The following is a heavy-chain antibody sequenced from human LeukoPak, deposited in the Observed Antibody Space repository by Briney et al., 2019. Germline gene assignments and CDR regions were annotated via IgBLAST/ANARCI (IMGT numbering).Heavy chain of an antibody. V-gene: IGHV1-2*02. CDR1: GYTFTGYY. CDR2: INPNNCGT. CDR3: ARDPEPGGYSYVDG. D-gene: IGHD5-18*01. J-gene: IGHJ4*02. Sequence: ASETVSCKASGYTFTGYYMHWVRQAPRQGLEWMGWINPNNCGTNYEQKSQDRGTMTRDTSISTAYMELSRLRSDDTAVYYYARDPEPGGYSYVDGWGQGTLVTAS.